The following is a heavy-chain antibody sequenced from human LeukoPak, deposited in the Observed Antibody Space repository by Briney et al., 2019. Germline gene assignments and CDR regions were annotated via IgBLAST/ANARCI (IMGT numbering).Heavy chain of an antibody. V-gene: IGHV5-51*01. CDR3: ARLHYYDILTGYYFDY. Sequence: GESLKISCKSSGYSFTSYWIGWVRQMPGKGLEWMGIIYPGDSDTRYSPSFQGQVTISADKSISTAYLQWSSLKASDTAMYYCARLHYYDILTGYYFDYWGQGTLVTVSS. J-gene: IGHJ4*02. CDR1: GYSFTSYW. D-gene: IGHD3-9*01. CDR2: IYPGDSDT.